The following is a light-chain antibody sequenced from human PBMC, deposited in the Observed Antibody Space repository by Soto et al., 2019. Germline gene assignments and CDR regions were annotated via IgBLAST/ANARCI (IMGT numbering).Light chain of an antibody. CDR2: DVR. CDR3: SSYATSSGVV. J-gene: IGLJ2*01. V-gene: IGLV2-14*03. CDR1: SIDVGGYNY. Sequence: QSALAQPASVSESPGQSITISFTGTSIDVGGYNYVSWYQHHPGKAPKLMSYDVRIRPSGVSNRFAGSKSGNTASLTISGLQAEDEADYYCSSYATSSGVVFGGGTKLSVL.